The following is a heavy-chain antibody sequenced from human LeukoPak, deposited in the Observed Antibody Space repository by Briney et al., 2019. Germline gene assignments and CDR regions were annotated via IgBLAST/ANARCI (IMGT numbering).Heavy chain of an antibody. CDR1: GDSVSSNSAA. CDR3: ARGAPAAGTRVFDY. V-gene: IGHV6-1*01. CDR2: TYYRSKWYN. D-gene: IGHD6-13*01. Sequence: SQTLSLTCAISGDSVSSNSAAWNWIRQSPSRGLEWLGRTYYRSKWYNDYAVSVKSRITTNPDTSKNQFSLQLNSVTPEDTAVYYCARGAPAAGTRVFDYWGQGTLVTVSS. J-gene: IGHJ4*02.